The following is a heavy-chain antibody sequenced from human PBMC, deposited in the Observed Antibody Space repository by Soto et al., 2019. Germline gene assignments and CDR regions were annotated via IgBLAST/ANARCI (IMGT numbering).Heavy chain of an antibody. J-gene: IGHJ4*02. CDR2: ISKSGST. CDR3: ARLGISTWYYLDY. V-gene: IGHV4-59*01. Sequence: SETLSLTCTVSGGSITNNYWSWIRQPPGKGLEWIGYISKSGSTIYNPSLKSRVTISVDTSKNRFSLRLSSVSAADTAVYYCARLGISTWYYLDYWGQGALVTVSS. CDR1: GGSITNNY. D-gene: IGHD6-13*01.